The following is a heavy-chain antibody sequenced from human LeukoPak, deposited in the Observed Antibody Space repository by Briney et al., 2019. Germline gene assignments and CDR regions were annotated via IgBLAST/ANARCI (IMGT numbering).Heavy chain of an antibody. J-gene: IGHJ4*02. CDR3: ARASHYYDGSGYYYGAEFDY. Sequence: SGTLSLTCTVSGGSISSSSYYWGWIRQPPGKGLEWIGSLYYSGSTYYNPSLKSRVTISVDTSNNQFSLKLSSVTAADTAVFYCARASHYYDGSGYYYGAEFDYWGQGTLVTVSS. D-gene: IGHD3-22*01. CDR1: GGSISSSSYY. CDR2: LYYSGST. V-gene: IGHV4-39*01.